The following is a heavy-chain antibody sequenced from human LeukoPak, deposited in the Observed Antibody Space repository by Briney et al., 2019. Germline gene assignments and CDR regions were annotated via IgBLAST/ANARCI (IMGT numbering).Heavy chain of an antibody. V-gene: IGHV3-30*02. Sequence: GGSLRLSCAASEFTFSSYNMHLGRPAPGKGLGGVAFIRYDGSNIYDADSVKGRFTISRDNSKNTLYLQMNSLRAEDTAVYYCAKGAGYSYGAGVLGGYYLDVWGKGTTVPISS. CDR3: AKGAGYSYGAGVLGGYYLDV. CDR1: EFTFSSYN. J-gene: IGHJ6*03. D-gene: IGHD5-18*01. CDR2: IRYDGSNI.